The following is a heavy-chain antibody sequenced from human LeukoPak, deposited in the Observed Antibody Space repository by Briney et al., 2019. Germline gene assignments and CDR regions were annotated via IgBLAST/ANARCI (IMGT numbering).Heavy chain of an antibody. V-gene: IGHV4-30-4*08. D-gene: IGHD2-2*01. CDR1: GGSISSGDYY. J-gene: IGHJ3*02. Sequence: SQTLSLTCTVSGGSISSGDYYWSWIRQPPGKGLEWIGYIYYSGCTYYHPSLKSRVTISVDTSKNQCSLKLSSVTAADTAVYYCARYCSSTSCFFDAFDIWGQGTVVTVSS. CDR3: ARYCSSTSCFFDAFDI. CDR2: IYYSGCT.